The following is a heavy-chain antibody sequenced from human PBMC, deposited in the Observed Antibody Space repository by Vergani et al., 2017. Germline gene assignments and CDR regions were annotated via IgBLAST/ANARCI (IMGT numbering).Heavy chain of an antibody. J-gene: IGHJ3*02. CDR2: ISSSSSYI. CDR1: GFTFSSYS. D-gene: IGHD6-13*01. CDR3: ARDLGIAAASDAFDI. Sequence: EVQLVESGGGLVKPGGSLGLSCAASGFTFSSYSMNWVRQAPGKGLEWVSSISSSSSYIYYADSVKGRFTISRDNAKNSLYLQMNSLRAEDTAVYYCARDLGIAAASDAFDIWGQGIMVAVSS. V-gene: IGHV3-21*01.